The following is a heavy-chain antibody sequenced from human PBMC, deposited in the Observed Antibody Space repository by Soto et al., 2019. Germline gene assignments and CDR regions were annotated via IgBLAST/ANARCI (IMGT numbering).Heavy chain of an antibody. Sequence: QPGGSLRLSCAASGFTVGNSYMTWLRQAPGKGLEWVSVIYSGGTTYYADSVKGRFTISRDSSKNTLYLQMNSLRAEDTAVYYCARGGGNYNWFDPWGQGDLVTVSS. V-gene: IGHV3-53*01. CDR3: ARGGGNYNWFDP. CDR2: IYSGGTT. D-gene: IGHD2-21*02. CDR1: GFTVGNSY. J-gene: IGHJ5*02.